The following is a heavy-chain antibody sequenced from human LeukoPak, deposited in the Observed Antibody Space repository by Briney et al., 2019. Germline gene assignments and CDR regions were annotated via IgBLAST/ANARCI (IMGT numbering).Heavy chain of an antibody. Sequence: SQTLSLTCAVSGGSISSGGYSWSWIRQPPGKGLEWIGYIYHSGSTYYDPSLKSRVTISVDRSKDQFSLKLSSVTAADTAVYYCARGRAAAGYYGMDVWGKGTTVTVSS. CDR2: IYHSGST. V-gene: IGHV4-30-2*01. CDR1: GGSISSGGYS. J-gene: IGHJ6*04. D-gene: IGHD6-13*01. CDR3: ARGRAAAGYYGMDV.